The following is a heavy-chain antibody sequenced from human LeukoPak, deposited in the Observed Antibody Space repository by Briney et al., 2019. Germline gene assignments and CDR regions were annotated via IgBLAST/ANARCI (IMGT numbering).Heavy chain of an antibody. CDR2: INSDGSST. D-gene: IGHD3-10*01. CDR1: GFTFSSYW. J-gene: IGHJ3*02. CDR3: ARDGGSGSYGAFDI. V-gene: IGHV3-74*01. Sequence: GGSLRLSCAASGFTFSSYWMHWVRQAPGKGLVWVSRINSDGSSTSYADSVKGRFTTSRDNAKNTLYLQMNSLRAEDTAVYYCARDGGSGSYGAFDIWGQGTMVTVSS.